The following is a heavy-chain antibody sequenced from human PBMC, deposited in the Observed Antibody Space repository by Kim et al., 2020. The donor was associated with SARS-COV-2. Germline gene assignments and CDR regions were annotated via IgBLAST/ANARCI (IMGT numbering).Heavy chain of an antibody. CDR3: VRDRMGGAFDM. J-gene: IGHJ3*02. D-gene: IGHD3-16*01. V-gene: IGHV3-48*02. Sequence: GGSLRLSCATSGFTFSAYDMNWVRQAPGKGLESLSFITKSSTTIYYADSVEGRFTISRDNAKNSLFLQMNSLRDEDTALYYCVRDRMGGAFDMWGQGTMV. CDR1: GFTFSAYD. CDR2: ITKSSTTI.